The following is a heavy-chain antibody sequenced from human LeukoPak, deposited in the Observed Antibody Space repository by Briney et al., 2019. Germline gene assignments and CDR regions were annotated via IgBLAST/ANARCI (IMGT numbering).Heavy chain of an antibody. V-gene: IGHV3-7*01. CDR3: ATEVYYYMDV. J-gene: IGHJ6*03. CDR2: IKEDGSAK. Sequence: PGGSLILSCAASGLTFSNYWMSWVRQAPGKGLEWVANIKEDGSAKYYVDSVKGRFTISRDNAKNSLYLQMNSLRAEDTAVYYCATEVYYYMDVWGKGATVTVSS. CDR1: GLTFSNYW.